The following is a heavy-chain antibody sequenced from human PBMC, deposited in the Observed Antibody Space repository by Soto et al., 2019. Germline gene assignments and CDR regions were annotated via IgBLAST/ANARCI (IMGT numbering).Heavy chain of an antibody. V-gene: IGHV3-33*01. CDR2: IWYDGSNK. J-gene: IGHJ4*02. CDR3: ARDGYYDGYDPGFDY. Sequence: QVQLVESGGGVVQPGRSLRLSCAASGFSFSTYGMHWVRQAPGKGLEWVAVIWYDGSNKYYADSVKGRFTISRDNSNNMMYLQMNSLRAEDTAVYYCARDGYYDGYDPGFDYWGQGTLVTVSS. CDR1: GFSFSTYG. D-gene: IGHD5-12*01.